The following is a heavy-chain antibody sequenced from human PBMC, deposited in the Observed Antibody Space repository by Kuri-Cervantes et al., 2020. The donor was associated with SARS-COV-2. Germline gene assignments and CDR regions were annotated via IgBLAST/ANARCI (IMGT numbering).Heavy chain of an antibody. D-gene: IGHD1-14*01. CDR2: ISWNSGSI. CDR1: GFTFDDYA. V-gene: IGHV3-9*01. J-gene: IGHJ6*03. CDR3: ARDSSWNHAYYYYYMDV. Sequence: GGSLRLSCAASGFTFDDYAMHWVRQAPGKGLEWVSGISWNSGSIYYADSVKGRFTISRDNAKNSLYLQMNSLRDEDTAVYYCARDSSWNHAYYYYYMDVWGKGTTVTVSS.